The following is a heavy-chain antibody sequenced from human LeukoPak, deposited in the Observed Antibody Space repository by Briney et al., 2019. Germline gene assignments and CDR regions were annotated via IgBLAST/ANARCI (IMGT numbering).Heavy chain of an antibody. CDR3: ARDQFPIQPAAIGAPSFDP. D-gene: IGHD2-2*01. V-gene: IGHV1-69*13. Sequence: ASVKVSCKASGGTFISYAISWVRQAPGQGLEWMGGIIPIFGTANYAQKFQGRVTITADESTSTAYMELSSLRSEDTAVYYCARDQFPIQPAAIGAPSFDPWGQGTLVTVSS. CDR1: GGTFISYA. CDR2: IIPIFGTA. J-gene: IGHJ5*02.